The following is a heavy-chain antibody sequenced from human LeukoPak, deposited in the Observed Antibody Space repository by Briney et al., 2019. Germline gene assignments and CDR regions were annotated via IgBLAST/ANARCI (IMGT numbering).Heavy chain of an antibody. D-gene: IGHD6-19*01. CDR3: ARDVKSSGYNYYGMDV. CDR2: IYYSGST. Sequence: SETLSLTCTVSGGSISSGVYYWTCIRQHPGRGLEWIGYIYYSGSTYYNPSLKSRVSISVDTSKNQFSLKVSSVAAADTAVYYCARDVKSSGYNYYGMDVWGQGTTVTVSS. J-gene: IGHJ6*02. CDR1: GGSISSGVYY. V-gene: IGHV4-31*03.